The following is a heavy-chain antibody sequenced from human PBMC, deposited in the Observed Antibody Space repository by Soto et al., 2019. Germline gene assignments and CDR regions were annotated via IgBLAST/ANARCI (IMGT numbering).Heavy chain of an antibody. CDR3: AKEYVASGAAAFDI. CDR1: GFTFSSYG. J-gene: IGHJ3*02. D-gene: IGHD3-10*01. CDR2: ISYDGSNK. Sequence: QVQLVESGGGVVQPGRSLRLSCAASGFTFSSYGMHWVRQAPGKGLEWVAVISYDGSNKYYADSVKGRFTISRDNSKNTLYLQMNSLRAEDTAVYYCAKEYVASGAAAFDIWGQGTMVTVSS. V-gene: IGHV3-30*18.